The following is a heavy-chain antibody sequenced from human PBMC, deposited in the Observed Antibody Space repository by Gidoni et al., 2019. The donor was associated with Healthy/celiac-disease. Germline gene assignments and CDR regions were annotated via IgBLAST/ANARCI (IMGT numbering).Heavy chain of an antibody. J-gene: IGHJ4*02. V-gene: IGHV4-39*01. D-gene: IGHD3-22*01. Sequence: QLQLQESGPGLVKPSETLSLTCTVSGGSISRSSYYWGWIRQPQGKGLEWIGSIYYSGSTYYNPSLKSRVTISVDTSKNQFSLKLSSVTAADTAVYYCARRNYYDSSGYWAYWGQGTLVTVSS. CDR3: ARRNYYDSSGYWAY. CDR2: IYYSGST. CDR1: GGSISRSSYY.